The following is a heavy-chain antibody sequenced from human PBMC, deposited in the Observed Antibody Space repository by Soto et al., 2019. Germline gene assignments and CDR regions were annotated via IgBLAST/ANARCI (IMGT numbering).Heavy chain of an antibody. V-gene: IGHV4-30-4*01. CDR2: IYHSRST. CDR1: GGSISSGDYY. D-gene: IGHD2-2*01. Sequence: QVQLQESGPGLVKPSQTLSLTCTVSGGSISSGDYYWNWIRQPPGKGLEWIGSIYHSRSTYYSPSLKSRVNISVGTSKNQFSLKQSSVTAADTAVYYCVRGDPGACSSTSCSDAFDLWGRGTTVAVSS. J-gene: IGHJ3*01. CDR3: VRGDPGACSSTSCSDAFDL.